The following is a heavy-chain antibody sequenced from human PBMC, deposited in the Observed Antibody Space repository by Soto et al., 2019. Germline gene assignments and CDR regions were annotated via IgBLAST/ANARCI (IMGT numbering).Heavy chain of an antibody. CDR2: INPSVGST. Sequence: ASVKVSCKASGYTFSSYYMHWVRQAPGQGLEWVGIINPSVGSTTYAPKFQGRVTVTRDTSTSTVYMELSSLRSEDTAVYYCARETSVIDYWGQGTLVTVSS. J-gene: IGHJ4*02. CDR1: GYTFSSYY. CDR3: ARETSVIDY. V-gene: IGHV1-46*01.